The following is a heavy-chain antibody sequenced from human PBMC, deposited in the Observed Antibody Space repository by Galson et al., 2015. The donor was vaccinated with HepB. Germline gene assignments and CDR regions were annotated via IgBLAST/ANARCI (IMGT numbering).Heavy chain of an antibody. CDR1: GGSISSGGHS. V-gene: IGHV4-30-2*01. CDR2: IYHSGST. Sequence: LSLTCTVSGGSISSGGHSWRWIRQPPGKGLEWIGYIYHSGSTYYNPSLKSRVTISVDRSKNQFSLKLSSVIAADTAVYYCARGGVDDQVWGSYRVVGYTYCMDVWGTGTTVTVSS. D-gene: IGHD3-16*02. CDR3: ARGGVDDQVWGSYRVVGYTYCMDV. J-gene: IGHJ6*03.